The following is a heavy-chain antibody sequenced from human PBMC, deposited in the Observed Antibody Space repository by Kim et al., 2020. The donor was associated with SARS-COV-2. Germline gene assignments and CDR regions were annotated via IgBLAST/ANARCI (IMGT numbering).Heavy chain of an antibody. D-gene: IGHD1-26*01. J-gene: IGHJ4*02. V-gene: IGHV3-30*01. CDR3: ARSSSGSYWNYFDY. Sequence: ADSMKGRFTISRDNSKNTLYLQMNSLRAEDTAVYYCARSSSGSYWNYFDYWGQGTLVTVSS.